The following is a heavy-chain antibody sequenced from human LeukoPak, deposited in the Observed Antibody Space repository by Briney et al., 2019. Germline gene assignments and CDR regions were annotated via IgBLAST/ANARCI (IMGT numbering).Heavy chain of an antibody. CDR3: ARSGGLYGDCNY. D-gene: IGHD4-17*01. CDR2: INPSGGST. J-gene: IGHJ4*02. Sequence: ASVKVSCKASGYTFTSYYMHWVRQAPGQGLEWMGIINPSGGSTSYAQKFQGRVTMTRDTSTGTVYMELSSLRSEDTAVYYCARSGGLYGDCNYWGQGTLVTVSS. CDR1: GYTFTSYY. V-gene: IGHV1-46*01.